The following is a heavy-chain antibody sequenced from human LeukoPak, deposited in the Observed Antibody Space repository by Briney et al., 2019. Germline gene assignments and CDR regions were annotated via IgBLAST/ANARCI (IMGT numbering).Heavy chain of an antibody. CDR1: GFTVSSNY. CDR2: IYSGGST. Sequence: PGGSLRLSCAASGFTVSSNYMSWVRQAPGKGLEWVSVIYSGGSTNYADSVKGRFIISRDNSKNTLYLQMNSLRAEDTAVYYCARWLLSLAYFDHWGQGTLVTVSS. J-gene: IGHJ4*02. D-gene: IGHD1-26*01. V-gene: IGHV3-53*01. CDR3: ARWLLSLAYFDH.